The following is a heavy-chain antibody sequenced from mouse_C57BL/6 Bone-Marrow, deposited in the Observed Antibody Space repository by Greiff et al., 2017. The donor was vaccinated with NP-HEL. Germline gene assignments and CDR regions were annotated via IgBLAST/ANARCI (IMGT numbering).Heavy chain of an antibody. Sequence: VQLKESGPELVKPGASVKISCKASGYSFTDYNMDWVKQSTGKSLEWIGVINPNYGTTSYNQKFKGKATLTVDQSSSTAYMQLNSLTSEDSAVYYCASPLYGRYFDYWGQGTTLTVSS. CDR2: INPNYGTT. J-gene: IGHJ2*01. V-gene: IGHV1-39*01. D-gene: IGHD1-1*01. CDR1: GYSFTDYN. CDR3: ASPLYGRYFDY.